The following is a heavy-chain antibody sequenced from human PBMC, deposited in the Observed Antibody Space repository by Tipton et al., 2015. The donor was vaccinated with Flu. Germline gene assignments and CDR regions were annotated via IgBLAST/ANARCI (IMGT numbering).Heavy chain of an antibody. CDR3: GGALDSWNPRVGMGV. CDR1: GYTFDNFY. CDR2: INPNGGTT. D-gene: IGHD1-20*01. Sequence: QSGAEVTKPGASVKVSCKASGYTFDNFYVHWVRQDPAHGLEWMGVINPNGGTTVYSQKFQGRVILTRVTSTGTFYMELTGLMSADTAVYFCGGALDSWNPRVGMGVWGRGTTVIVS. V-gene: IGHV1-46*02. J-gene: IGHJ6*02.